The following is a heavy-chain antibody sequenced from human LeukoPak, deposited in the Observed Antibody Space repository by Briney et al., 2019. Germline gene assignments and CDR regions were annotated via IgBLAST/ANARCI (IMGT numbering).Heavy chain of an antibody. CDR2: ISYDGSNK. J-gene: IGHJ6*03. CDR1: GFTFISYV. V-gene: IGHV3-30*04. CDR3: ARGSTGQYYYYYYMDV. D-gene: IGHD1-1*01. Sequence: GRSLRLSCAASGFTFISYVMHWVRQAPGKGLEWVAVISYDGSNKYYADSVKGRFTISRDNSKNTLYLQMNSLRAEDTAVYYCARGSTGQYYYYYYMDVWGKGTTVTVSS.